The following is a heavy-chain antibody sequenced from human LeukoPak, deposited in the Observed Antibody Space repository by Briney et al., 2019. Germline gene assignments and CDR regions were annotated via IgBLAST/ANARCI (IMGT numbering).Heavy chain of an antibody. V-gene: IGHV3-23*01. Sequence: GGSLRLSCAASGFTFSSYAMSWVRQAPGKGLEWVSAISGSSGNTYYADSVKGRFTISRDNSKNTLYLQMNSLRAEDTAVYYCARDLGYSSGPNYWGQGTRVTVSS. CDR3: ARDLGYSSGPNY. CDR1: GFTFSSYA. D-gene: IGHD6-19*01. J-gene: IGHJ4*02. CDR2: ISGSSGNT.